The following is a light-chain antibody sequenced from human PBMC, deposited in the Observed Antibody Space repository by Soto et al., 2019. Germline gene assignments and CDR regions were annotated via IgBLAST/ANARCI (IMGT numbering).Light chain of an antibody. V-gene: IGLV2-18*02. CDR1: SSDIGSYNR. CDR2: EVS. J-gene: IGLJ1*01. Sequence: QSALNQPPSVSGSPGQSVTVSCTGASSDIGSYNRVSWYQQSPGTAPKLMIYEVSNRPSGVPDRFSGSKSGNTASLTISGLQPDDEADYYCSSYTSCTTYVFGSGTKVTVL. CDR3: SSYTSCTTYV.